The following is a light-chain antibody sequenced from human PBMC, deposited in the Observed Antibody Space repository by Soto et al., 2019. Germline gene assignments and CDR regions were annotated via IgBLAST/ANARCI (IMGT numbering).Light chain of an antibody. CDR1: QSISSW. CDR2: DAS. CDR3: QQYNNYWT. J-gene: IGKJ1*01. Sequence: DIQMTQSPSTLSASVGDRVTITCRASQSISSWLAWYQQKPGKAPKLLIYDASSLESGVPSRFSGSGSATELTLTISSLQPDDFATYYCQQYNNYWTFGQGTKVDI. V-gene: IGKV1-5*01.